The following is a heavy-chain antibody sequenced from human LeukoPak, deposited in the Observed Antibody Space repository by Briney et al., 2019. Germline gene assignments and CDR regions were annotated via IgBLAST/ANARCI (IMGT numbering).Heavy chain of an antibody. CDR3: ARGSSSGYYYFDD. D-gene: IGHD3-22*01. CDR2: INPNSGDT. J-gene: IGHJ4*02. Sequence: ASVKVCCKASGYTFTGYYMHWVRQAPGQGLEWMGWINPNSGDTNYAQKFQGRVTMTRDTSISTASMELNGLRSDDTAVYYCARGSSSGYYYFDDWGQGTLVTVSS. CDR1: GYTFTGYY. V-gene: IGHV1-2*02.